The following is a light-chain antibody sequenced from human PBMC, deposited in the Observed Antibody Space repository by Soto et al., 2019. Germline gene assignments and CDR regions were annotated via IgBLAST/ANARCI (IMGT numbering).Light chain of an antibody. V-gene: IGLV2-14*01. J-gene: IGLJ2*01. Sequence: QSALTQPASVSGSPGQSITISCTGTSNDVGGYNYVSWYQQHPGKAPELMIYDVSNRPSGVSNRFSGSKSGNTASLTISGLQAEDEADYYCSSYTSSILFGGGTKLTVL. CDR1: SNDVGGYNY. CDR2: DVS. CDR3: SSYTSSIL.